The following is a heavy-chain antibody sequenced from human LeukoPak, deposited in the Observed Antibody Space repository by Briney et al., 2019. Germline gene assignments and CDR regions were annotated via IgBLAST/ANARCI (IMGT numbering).Heavy chain of an antibody. D-gene: IGHD1-7*01. CDR1: GFTFSNAW. J-gene: IGHJ3*02. CDR2: IKSKTDGGTT. Sequence: GGSLRLSCAASGFTFSNAWMSWVRQAPGKGLEWVGRIKSKTDGGTTDYAAPVKGRFTISRDDSKNTLYLQMNSLKTEDTAVYYCTTRINWNSHAIDIWGQGTMVTVSS. CDR3: TTRINWNSHAIDI. V-gene: IGHV3-15*01.